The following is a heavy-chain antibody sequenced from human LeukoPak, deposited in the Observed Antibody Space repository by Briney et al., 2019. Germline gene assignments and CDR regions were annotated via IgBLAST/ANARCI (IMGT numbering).Heavy chain of an antibody. CDR1: GFTFSSYE. J-gene: IGHJ4*02. D-gene: IGHD3-22*01. V-gene: IGHV3-48*03. CDR2: ISSSGSTI. Sequence: GGSLRLSCAASGFTFSSYEMNWVRQAPGKGLEWVSYISSSGSTIYYADSVKGRFTISRDNAKNSLYLQMNSLRAEDTAVYYCTREGYYYDSSGSQPVDYWGQGTLVTVSS. CDR3: TREGYYYDSSGSQPVDY.